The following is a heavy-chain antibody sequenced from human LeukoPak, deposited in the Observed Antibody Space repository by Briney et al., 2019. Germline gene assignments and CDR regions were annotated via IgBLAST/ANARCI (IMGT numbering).Heavy chain of an antibody. CDR2: ISIGGNIQ. V-gene: IGHV3-30*04. Sequence: GGSLRLSCAASGFAFSTYTMHWVRQAPGKGLEWVAVISIGGNIQYYTDSVKGRFTISRDNSKNTLYLQMNSLRPEDTAVYYCARGQTSYYYDSSGYPRGDYWGQGTLVTVSS. CDR3: ARGQTSYYYDSSGYPRGDY. D-gene: IGHD3-22*01. J-gene: IGHJ4*02. CDR1: GFAFSTYT.